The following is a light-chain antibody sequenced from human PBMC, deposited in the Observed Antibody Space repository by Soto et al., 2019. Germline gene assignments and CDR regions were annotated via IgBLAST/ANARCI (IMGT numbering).Light chain of an antibody. CDR1: QSVSRSY. J-gene: IGKJ4*01. Sequence: EIVLTQSPDTLSLSPGERVTLSCGASQSVSRSYLAWYQQKPGLAPRLLIYHASTRATGIPDRFSGSGSGTDFTLTISRLEPEDFAVYYCQQYANAPLTFGGGTKVEI. CDR2: HAS. CDR3: QQYANAPLT. V-gene: IGKV3D-20*01.